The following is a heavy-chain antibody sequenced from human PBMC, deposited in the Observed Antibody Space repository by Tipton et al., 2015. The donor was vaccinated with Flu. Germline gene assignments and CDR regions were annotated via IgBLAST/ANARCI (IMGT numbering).Heavy chain of an antibody. J-gene: IGHJ5*02. D-gene: IGHD2-2*01. Sequence: QLVQSGAEVKKPGASVRVSCKASEYTFTRYYIHWVRQAPGQGLEWMGIINPSGGSTIYAQKFQGRVTMSRDTSTSTVYMELSSLRCEDTAVSSWATAPAWEEVEPAARGWFGPWGQGTLVTVPS. CDR2: INPSGGST. CDR3: ATAPAWEEVEPAARGWFGP. V-gene: IGHV1-46*01. CDR1: EYTFTRYY.